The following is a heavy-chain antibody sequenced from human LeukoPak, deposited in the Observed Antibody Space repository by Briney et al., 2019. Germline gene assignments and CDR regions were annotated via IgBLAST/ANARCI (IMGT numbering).Heavy chain of an antibody. Sequence: PGGSLRLSCAASGFTFSNAWMSWVRQAPGKGLEWVGRIKSKTDGGTTDYVAPVKGRFTISRDDSKNTLYLQMNSLKTEDTAVYYCTTDSPRSATSYYDFWSGLFDPWGQGTLVTVSS. CDR3: TTDSPRSATSYYDFWSGLFDP. V-gene: IGHV3-15*01. CDR1: GFTFSNAW. CDR2: IKSKTDGGTT. J-gene: IGHJ5*02. D-gene: IGHD3-3*01.